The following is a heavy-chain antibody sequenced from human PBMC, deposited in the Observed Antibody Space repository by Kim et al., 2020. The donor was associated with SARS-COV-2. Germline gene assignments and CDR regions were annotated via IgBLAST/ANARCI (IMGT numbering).Heavy chain of an antibody. D-gene: IGHD4-17*01. J-gene: IGHJ4*02. CDR1: GFTFSDYY. Sequence: GGSLRLSCAASGFTFSDYYMSWIRQAPGKGLEWVSYISSSGSTIYYADSVKGRFTISRDNAKNSLYLQMNSLRAEDTAVYYCAREGDYGDYPATFDYWGQGTLVTVSS. CDR2: ISSSGSTI. V-gene: IGHV3-11*01. CDR3: AREGDYGDYPATFDY.